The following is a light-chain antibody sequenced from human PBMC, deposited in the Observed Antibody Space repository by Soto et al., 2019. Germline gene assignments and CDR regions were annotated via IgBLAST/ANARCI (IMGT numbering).Light chain of an antibody. Sequence: EIVLTQSPGTLSLSPGERATLSCRASQSVSSNYLAWYQQKVGLAPRLLIYGASSRATGIPDRFSGSGSGTDFTLSISRLEHEDFAVYYCQQYGSSPQTFGQGTKVEIK. CDR1: QSVSSNY. CDR3: QQYGSSPQT. CDR2: GAS. V-gene: IGKV3-20*01. J-gene: IGKJ1*01.